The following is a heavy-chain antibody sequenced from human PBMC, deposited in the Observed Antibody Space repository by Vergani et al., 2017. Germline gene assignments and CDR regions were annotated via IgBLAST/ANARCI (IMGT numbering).Heavy chain of an antibody. CDR3: ALIGEFGGSYTLVY. V-gene: IGHV1-69*18. Sequence: QVQLVQSGAEVKKPGASVKVSCKASGGTFSSYAISWVRQAPGQGLEWMGRITPIFGTANYAQKFQGRVTITADESTSTAYMGLSSLRSEDTAVYYCALIGEFGGSYTLVYWGQGTLVTVTS. D-gene: IGHD3-16*01. CDR2: ITPIFGTA. J-gene: IGHJ4*02. CDR1: GGTFSSYA.